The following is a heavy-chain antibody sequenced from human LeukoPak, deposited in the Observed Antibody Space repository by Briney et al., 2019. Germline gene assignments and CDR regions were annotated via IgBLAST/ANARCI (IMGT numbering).Heavy chain of an antibody. CDR1: GYTFTSYG. J-gene: IGHJ4*02. CDR3: ARIDYGDYLGDY. CDR2: ISAYNGNT. D-gene: IGHD4-17*01. Sequence: ASVKVSCKASGYTFTSYGISWVRQAPGQGLEWMGWISAYNGNTNYAQKPQGRVTMTTDTSTSTAYMELRSLRSDDTAVYYCARIDYGDYLGDYWGQGTLVTVSS. V-gene: IGHV1-18*04.